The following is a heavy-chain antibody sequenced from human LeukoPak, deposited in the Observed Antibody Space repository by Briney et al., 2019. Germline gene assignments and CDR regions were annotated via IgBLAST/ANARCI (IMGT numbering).Heavy chain of an antibody. CDR2: INPNSGGT. CDR3: ARGQRWLQSGADY. Sequence: ASVKVSCNASGYTFTGYYMHWVRQAPGQGLEWMGWINPNSGGTNYAQKFQGRVTMTRDTSIGTAYMELSRLRSDDTAVYYCARGQRWLQSGADYWGQGTLVTVSS. CDR1: GYTFTGYY. J-gene: IGHJ4*02. D-gene: IGHD5-24*01. V-gene: IGHV1-2*02.